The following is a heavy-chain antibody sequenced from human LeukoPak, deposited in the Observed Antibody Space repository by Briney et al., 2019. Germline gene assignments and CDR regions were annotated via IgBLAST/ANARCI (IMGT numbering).Heavy chain of an antibody. V-gene: IGHV7-4-1*01. J-gene: IGHJ3*02. CDR3: AREDTAMGDAFDI. D-gene: IGHD5-18*01. CDR2: INTNTGNP. CDR1: GYTFTSYA. Sequence: ASVKVSCKASGYTFTSYAINWVRQAPGQGLEWMGWINTNTGNPTYAQGFTGRFVFSLDTSVSTAYLQICSLKAEDTAVYYCAREDTAMGDAFDIWGQGTMVTVSS.